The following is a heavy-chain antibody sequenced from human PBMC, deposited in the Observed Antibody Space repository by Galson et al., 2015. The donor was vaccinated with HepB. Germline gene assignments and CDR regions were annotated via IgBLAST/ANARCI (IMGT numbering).Heavy chain of an antibody. Sequence: SLRLSCAASGFAFNTYGMHWVRQAPGKGLEWVATIWYDGKNEYYADSVEGRFTISRDNSKNTLYLQMNSLRAEDTAVYYCARDRERDGNNAGFDYWGQGTLVTVSS. J-gene: IGHJ4*02. CDR3: ARDRERDGNNAGFDY. V-gene: IGHV3-33*01. CDR1: GFAFNTYG. D-gene: IGHD5-24*01. CDR2: IWYDGKNE.